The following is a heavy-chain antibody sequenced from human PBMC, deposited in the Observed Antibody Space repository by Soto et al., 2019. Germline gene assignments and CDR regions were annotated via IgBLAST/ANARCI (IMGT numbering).Heavy chain of an antibody. CDR1: GYTFTSYA. CDR3: ARRDRHDAFDI. CDR2: INAGNGNT. Sequence: QVQLVQSGAEVKKPGASVKVSCKASGYTFTSYAMHWVRQAPGQRLEWMGWINAGNGNTKYSQKFQGRVTITRDTSASTAYMELSTLRSEDTAVYYCARRDRHDAFDIWGQGTMVTVSS. V-gene: IGHV1-3*01. J-gene: IGHJ3*02.